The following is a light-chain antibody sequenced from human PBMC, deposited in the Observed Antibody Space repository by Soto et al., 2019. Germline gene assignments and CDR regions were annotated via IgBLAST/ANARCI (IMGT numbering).Light chain of an antibody. CDR2: GAS. CDR1: QSVTSNY. J-gene: IGKJ4*01. V-gene: IGKV3-20*01. Sequence: EIVLTQSPCTLSLSPGERATLSCRASQSVTSNYLAWYQQKPGQAPRLLIYGASTRVSGVPDRLNGSGSGTDFTLTISRLEPEDFEVYYCQQYGSPPLTFGGGTKLEIK. CDR3: QQYGSPPLT.